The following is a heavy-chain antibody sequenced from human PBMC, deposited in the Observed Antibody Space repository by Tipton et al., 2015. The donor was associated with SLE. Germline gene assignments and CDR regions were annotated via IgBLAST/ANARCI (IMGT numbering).Heavy chain of an antibody. Sequence: VQLVQSGAEVKRPGESLKISCEGSGYSFANYWIGWVRQMPGKGLEWMGIIYPGDSENRYSPSFDGQVTMSVDKSISTAYLQWSSLKTPDTAMYYCSSPSGIYFYWGQGTLVTVSS. CDR3: SSPSGIYFY. CDR1: GYSFANYW. V-gene: IGHV5-51*01. J-gene: IGHJ4*02. D-gene: IGHD1-26*01. CDR2: IYPGDSEN.